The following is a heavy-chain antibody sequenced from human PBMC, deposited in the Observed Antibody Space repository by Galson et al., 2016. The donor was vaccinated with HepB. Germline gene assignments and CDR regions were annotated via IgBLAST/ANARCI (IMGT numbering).Heavy chain of an antibody. J-gene: IGHJ4*02. Sequence: SLRLSCAASGLTFSSYAMSWVRQAPGKGLEWLSSISRSADTTYYADSVKGRFTISRDNSESTLYLQMNSLRAEDTAVYYCANHHPTHSGWDLDYRGQGTLVTVSS. D-gene: IGHD3-22*01. CDR2: ISRSADTT. CDR1: GLTFSSYA. CDR3: ANHHPTHSGWDLDY. V-gene: IGHV3-23*01.